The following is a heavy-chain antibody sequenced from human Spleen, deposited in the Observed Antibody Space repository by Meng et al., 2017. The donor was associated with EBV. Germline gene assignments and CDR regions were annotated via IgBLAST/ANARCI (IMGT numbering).Heavy chain of an antibody. D-gene: IGHD6-19*01. CDR1: GGIFNSDA. J-gene: IGHJ5*02. Sequence: QVHLVQSGAEVKKPGSSVKVSCKTSGGIFNSDAISWVRQAPGQGLEWLGGLIPMFGAPNYAQRFQDRVTIIADASTSTHYMELSSLRFEDTALYYCASLNEYSSGSTSWGQGTLVTVAS. V-gene: IGHV1-69*01. CDR2: LIPMFGAP. CDR3: ASLNEYSSGSTS.